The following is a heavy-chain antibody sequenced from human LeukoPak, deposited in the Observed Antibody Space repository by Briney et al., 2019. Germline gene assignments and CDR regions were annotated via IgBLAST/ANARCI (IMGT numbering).Heavy chain of an antibody. CDR3: ASGYNWNYILGH. Sequence: SQTLSLTCTVSGGSITSGSYYWSWIRQPAGKGLEWIGRIYTSGSTDYNPSLKSRVTLSVDTSKNQFSLKLTSVTAADTAVYYCASGYNWNYILGHWGQGTLVTVSS. CDR2: IYTSGST. CDR1: GGSITSGSYY. V-gene: IGHV4-61*02. J-gene: IGHJ4*02. D-gene: IGHD1-7*01.